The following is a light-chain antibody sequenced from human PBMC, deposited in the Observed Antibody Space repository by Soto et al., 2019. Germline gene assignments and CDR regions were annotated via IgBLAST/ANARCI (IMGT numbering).Light chain of an antibody. CDR1: QTVSSNY. CDR3: QHYTGPPTT. V-gene: IGKV3-20*01. Sequence: EIILTQSPDTLSLSPGERATLSCRASQTVSSNYLAWCQQRPGQAPRLLIYGASTSAAGIPDRFSGSGSGTYLTLTITRLEAEDSAVYFFQHYTGPPTTFXQGTRLESK. J-gene: IGKJ5*01. CDR2: GAS.